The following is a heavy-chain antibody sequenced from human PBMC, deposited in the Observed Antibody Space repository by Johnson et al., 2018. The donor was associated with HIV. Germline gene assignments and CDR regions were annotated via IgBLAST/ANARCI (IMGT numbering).Heavy chain of an antibody. CDR2: IRSDGSNK. V-gene: IGHV3-30*02. D-gene: IGHD1-26*01. Sequence: VQLVESWGGVVQPGGSLRLSCAASGFTFSSYGMHWVRQAPGKGLEGVAFIRSDGSNKYYADSVKGRFTISRDNSKNTLYLQMNSLRAKDTAVYYCAKDSSGSFVIPSGAFDIWGQGTMVTVSS. CDR1: GFTFSSYG. CDR3: AKDSSGSFVIPSGAFDI. J-gene: IGHJ3*02.